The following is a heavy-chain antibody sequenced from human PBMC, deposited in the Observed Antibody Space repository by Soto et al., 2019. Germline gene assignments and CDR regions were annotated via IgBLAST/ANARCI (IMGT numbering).Heavy chain of an antibody. CDR2: IYPGDSDT. J-gene: IGHJ3*02. V-gene: IGHV5-51*01. CDR3: AREVTIFRVLQSSDRDAFDI. CDR1: GYSFTSYW. Sequence: GESLKISCKGSGYSFTSYWIGWVRQMPGKGLEWMGIIYPGDSDTRYSPSFQGEVTISADKSISTAYLQWSSLKASDTAMYYCAREVTIFRVLQSSDRDAFDIWGQVTIVTVSS. D-gene: IGHD3-3*01.